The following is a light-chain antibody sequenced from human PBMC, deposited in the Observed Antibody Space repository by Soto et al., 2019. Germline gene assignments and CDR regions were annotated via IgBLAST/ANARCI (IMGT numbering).Light chain of an antibody. J-gene: IGKJ1*01. Sequence: FVLTQSPGNLSLSPGERVTLSCKVSQSVTNSELAWYQQTPGQAPRLLIYAASSRATGIPDRFSGGGSGTDFTLTISRLEPEASAVYYCQNHGTTFGQGAKVDIK. CDR2: AAS. V-gene: IGKV3-20*01. CDR1: QSVTNSE. CDR3: QNHGTT.